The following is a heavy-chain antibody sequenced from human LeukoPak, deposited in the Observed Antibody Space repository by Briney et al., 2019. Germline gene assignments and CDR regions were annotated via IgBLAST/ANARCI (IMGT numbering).Heavy chain of an antibody. D-gene: IGHD3-9*01. CDR3: ATHYDILTGYYWGWFDP. J-gene: IGHJ5*02. V-gene: IGHV4-38-2*02. CDR2: IHSGESP. Sequence: SETLSLTCTVSGYSISSGYFWGWIRQPPGKGLEWIGIIHSGESPYYSPSLESRITISVDTSKNQFSLKLSSVTAADTAVYYCATHYDILTGYYWGWFDPWGQGTLVTVSS. CDR1: GYSISSGYF.